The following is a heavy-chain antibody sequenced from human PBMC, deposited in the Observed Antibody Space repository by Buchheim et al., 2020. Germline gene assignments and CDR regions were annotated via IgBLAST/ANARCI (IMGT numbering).Heavy chain of an antibody. CDR1: GFTFSSYV. V-gene: IGHV3-13*04. J-gene: IGHJ6*02. Sequence: EVQLVESGGGLVQPGGSLRRSCAASGFTFSSYVMQWVRQVSGKGLEWVSAVGMAGDTHYSGSVRGRFTIXRDNAKNYVYLQMNNLRAGDTAVYYCARDPSGRGMDVWGQGTT. CDR3: ARDPSGRGMDV. CDR2: VGMAGDT.